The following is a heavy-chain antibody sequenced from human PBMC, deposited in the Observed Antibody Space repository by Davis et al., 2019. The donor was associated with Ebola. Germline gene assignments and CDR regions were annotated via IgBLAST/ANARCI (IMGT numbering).Heavy chain of an antibody. V-gene: IGHV3-74*01. CDR3: ARGPYYDFWSEDWFDP. CDR2: INSDGSST. J-gene: IGHJ5*02. CDR1: GFTFSSYW. Sequence: GESLEISCAASGFTFSSYWMHWVRQAPGKGLVWVSRINSDGSSTSYADSVKGRFTISRDNAKNTLYLQMNSLRAEDTAVYYCARGPYYDFWSEDWFDPWGQGTLVTVSS. D-gene: IGHD3-3*01.